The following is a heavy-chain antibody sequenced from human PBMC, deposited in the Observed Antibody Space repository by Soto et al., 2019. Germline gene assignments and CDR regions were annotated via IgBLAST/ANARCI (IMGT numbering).Heavy chain of an antibody. CDR2: INHSGST. Sequence: QVQLQQWGAGLLKPSETLSLTCAVYVGSFSGYYWSWIREPPGKGLEWIGEINHSGSTNYNPSLQSRITITVDTSKIQFSLKLSSVTAADTAVYYCAIRGGMRGITFGYFDYWGQGTLVTVSS. D-gene: IGHD3-16*01. V-gene: IGHV4-34*01. CDR3: AIRGGMRGITFGYFDY. J-gene: IGHJ4*02. CDR1: VGSFSGYY.